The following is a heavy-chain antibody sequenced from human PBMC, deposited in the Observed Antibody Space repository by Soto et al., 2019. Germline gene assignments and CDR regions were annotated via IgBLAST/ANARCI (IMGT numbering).Heavy chain of an antibody. CDR1: GYTFTSYA. V-gene: IGHV1-3*01. J-gene: IGHJ6*03. CDR2: INAGNGNT. D-gene: IGHD2-2*01. Sequence: ASVKVSCKASGYTFTSYAMHWVRQAPGQRLEWMGWINAGNGNTKYSQKFQGRVTITRDTSASTAYMELSSLRSEDTAVYYCARDWGDIVVVPAATSNYYYYYMDVWGKGTTVTVSS. CDR3: ARDWGDIVVVPAATSNYYYYYMDV.